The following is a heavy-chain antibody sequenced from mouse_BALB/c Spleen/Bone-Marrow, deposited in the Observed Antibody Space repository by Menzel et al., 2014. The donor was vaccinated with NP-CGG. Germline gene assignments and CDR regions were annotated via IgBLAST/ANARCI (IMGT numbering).Heavy chain of an antibody. CDR1: GYTFTNFW. V-gene: IGHV1-52*01. D-gene: IGHD1-2*01. Sequence: QVHVKQSGAELVRPGASVKLSCKASGYTFTNFWMNWVKQRPDQGLEWIGRIDPYDSITHYNRIFKDKAILTVDKSSSTAYMQLSSLTSEDSTVYYCSRGLLGLDYWGQGTTLTVSS. J-gene: IGHJ2*01. CDR3: SRGLLGLDY. CDR2: IDPYDSIT.